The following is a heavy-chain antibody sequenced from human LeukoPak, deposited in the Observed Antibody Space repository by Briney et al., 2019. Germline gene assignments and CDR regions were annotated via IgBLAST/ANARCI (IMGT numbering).Heavy chain of an antibody. CDR2: IYYSGST. Sequence: SETLSLTCTVSGGTINNYYWGWIRQPPGKGLEWIGYIYYSGSTNYNPSLKSRVTISVDTSKNQFSLKLSSVTAADTAVYYCARHRPLESGYYYYDYWGQGTLVTVSS. V-gene: IGHV4-59*08. J-gene: IGHJ4*02. CDR1: GGTINNYY. D-gene: IGHD3-3*01. CDR3: ARHRPLESGYYYYDY.